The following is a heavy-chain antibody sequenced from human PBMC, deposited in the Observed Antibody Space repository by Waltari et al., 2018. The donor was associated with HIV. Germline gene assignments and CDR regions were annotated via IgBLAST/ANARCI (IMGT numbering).Heavy chain of an antibody. D-gene: IGHD7-27*01. Sequence: EVQLVESGGGLVQPGGSLRLSCVVSGFNVSANYMSWVRQAPGEGLEWVSVMFTGGTTYYADSVKGRVTISRDNSRNTVYLQMNNLRAEDTAVYYCATDDFLTYWGQGTPVTVSS. CDR1: GFNVSANY. CDR2: MFTGGTT. J-gene: IGHJ4*02. V-gene: IGHV3-66*01. CDR3: ATDDFLTY.